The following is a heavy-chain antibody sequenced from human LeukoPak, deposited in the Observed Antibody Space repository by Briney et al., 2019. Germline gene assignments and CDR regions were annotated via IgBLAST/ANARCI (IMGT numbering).Heavy chain of an antibody. J-gene: IGHJ4*02. D-gene: IGHD2-15*01. V-gene: IGHV3-64*02. Sequence: GGSLALSRLPSGFSFRNFAIHWVRPPPGRGLEYVSVINTDGRMTYHEDSVKGRFTLSRDNSKNTVYLQMGSLRGEDMAVYYCTRDGCSFCDFDYWGQGALVTVSS. CDR3: TRDGCSFCDFDY. CDR2: INTDGRMT. CDR1: GFSFRNFA.